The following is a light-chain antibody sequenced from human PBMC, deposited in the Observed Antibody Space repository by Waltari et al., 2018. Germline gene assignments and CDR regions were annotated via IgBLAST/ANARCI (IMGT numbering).Light chain of an antibody. CDR1: QSVSRF. CDR3: QKYVSLPAT. Sequence: EIVLTQSPGTLSLSPGERAPLSCRASQSVSRFLAWYQQKPGQAPRLLIYDASTRATGIPDRFSGSGSGTDFSLTISRLEPEDFAVYYCQKYVSLPATFGQGTKVEIK. CDR2: DAS. V-gene: IGKV3-20*01. J-gene: IGKJ1*01.